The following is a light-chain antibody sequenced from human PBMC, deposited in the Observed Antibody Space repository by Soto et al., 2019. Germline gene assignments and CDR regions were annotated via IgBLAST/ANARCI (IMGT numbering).Light chain of an antibody. V-gene: IGLV2-8*01. Sequence: QSALTQPPSASGSPGQSVTISCTGTSSDVGGYDLVSWYQQHPGKAPKLILYEVAKRPSGVPARFSGSKSGNTVTLTVSGLQADDESDYYCSSFAGNKNLFGGGTQLTVL. CDR1: SSDVGGYDL. J-gene: IGLJ2*01. CDR2: EVA. CDR3: SSFAGNKNL.